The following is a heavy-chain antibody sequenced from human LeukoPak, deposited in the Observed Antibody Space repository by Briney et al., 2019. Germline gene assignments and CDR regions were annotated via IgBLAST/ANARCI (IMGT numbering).Heavy chain of an antibody. Sequence: GGSLRLSCAASGLTFSSYSMNWVRQAPGKGLEWVSSISSSSSYIYYADSVKGRFTISRDNAKNSLYLQMNSLRAEDTAVYYCAQYSSGWSRGYWGQGTLVTVSS. V-gene: IGHV3-21*01. J-gene: IGHJ4*02. CDR1: GLTFSSYS. CDR2: ISSSSSYI. CDR3: AQYSSGWSRGY. D-gene: IGHD6-19*01.